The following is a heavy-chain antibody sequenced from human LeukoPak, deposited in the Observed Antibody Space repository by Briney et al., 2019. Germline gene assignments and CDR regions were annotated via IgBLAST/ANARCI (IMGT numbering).Heavy chain of an antibody. V-gene: IGHV1-2*06. CDR3: ARDIGSSSWYLDY. CDR1: GYTFTGYY. D-gene: IGHD6-13*01. J-gene: IGHJ4*01. CDR2: INPNSGGT. Sequence: GASVKVSCKASGYTFTGYYMHWVRQAPGQGLEWMGRINPNSGGTNYAQKFQGRVTMTRDTSISTAYMEPSRLRSDDTAVYYCARDIGSSSWYLDYWGQEPWSPSPQ.